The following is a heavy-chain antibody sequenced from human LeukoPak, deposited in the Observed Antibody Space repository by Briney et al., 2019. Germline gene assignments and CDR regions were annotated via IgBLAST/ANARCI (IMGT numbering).Heavy chain of an antibody. Sequence: SETLSLTCTVSGGSISSYYWSWIRQPPGKGLEWIGYIYRSGNTNYNPSLKSRVTISVDTSKNQFSLKLSSVTAADTAVYYCARDRGGDHCFDYWGQGTLVTVSS. D-gene: IGHD2-21*02. V-gene: IGHV4-4*08. J-gene: IGHJ4*02. CDR1: GGSISSYY. CDR3: ARDRGGDHCFDY. CDR2: IYRSGNT.